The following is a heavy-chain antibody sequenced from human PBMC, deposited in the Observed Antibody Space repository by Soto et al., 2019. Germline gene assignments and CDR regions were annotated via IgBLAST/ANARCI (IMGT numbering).Heavy chain of an antibody. V-gene: IGHV1-3*01. CDR2: INAANGDT. Sequence: ASVKVSCKASGYTFSSYGIHCVRQAPGQRLEWMGWINAANGDTIYSPKFQGRVTITRDTSASTAYMELSSLRSEDTAVYYCVRRHVSATGIDWFDPWGQGALVTVSS. CDR1: GYTFSSYG. CDR3: VRRHVSATGIDWFDP. D-gene: IGHD6-13*01. J-gene: IGHJ5*02.